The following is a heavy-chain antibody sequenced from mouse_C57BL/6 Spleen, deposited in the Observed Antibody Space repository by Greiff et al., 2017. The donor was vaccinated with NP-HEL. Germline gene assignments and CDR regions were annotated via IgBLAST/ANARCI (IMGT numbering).Heavy chain of an antibody. D-gene: IGHD1-1*01. CDR1: GYTFTSYW. CDR2: IDPSDSET. Sequence: QVQLQQPGAELVRPGSSVKLSCKASGYTFTSYWMHWVKQRPIQGLEWIGNIDPSDSETHYNQKFKDKATLTVDKSSSTAYMQLSSLTSEDSAVYYYARTPPLYYYGSSLYAMDYWGQGTSVTVSS. CDR3: ARTPPLYYYGSSLYAMDY. V-gene: IGHV1-52*01. J-gene: IGHJ4*01.